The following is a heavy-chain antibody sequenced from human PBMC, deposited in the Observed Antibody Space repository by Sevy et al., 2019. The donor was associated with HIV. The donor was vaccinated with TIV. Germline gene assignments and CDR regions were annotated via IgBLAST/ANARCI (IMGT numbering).Heavy chain of an antibody. Sequence: GGSLRLSCSPSGFTLSDYYMSWIRQAPGKGLEWVSYISSGSSYTNYADSVKGRFTISRDNAKNFLYLEMNNLRAEDTAVYYCARDRRNYGGQYFDYWGQGTLVIVSS. V-gene: IGHV3-11*06. J-gene: IGHJ4*02. CDR3: ARDRRNYGGQYFDY. D-gene: IGHD4-17*01. CDR1: GFTLSDYY. CDR2: ISSGSSYT.